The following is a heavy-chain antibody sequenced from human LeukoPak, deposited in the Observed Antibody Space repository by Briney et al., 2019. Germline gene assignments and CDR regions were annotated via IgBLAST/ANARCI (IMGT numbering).Heavy chain of an antibody. J-gene: IGHJ5*02. CDR2: ICSASNTI. CDR3: ARDGWFGDYNWFDP. CDR1: GFTFSSYS. Sequence: GESLRLSCAASGFTFSSYSMNWVRQAPGRRLEWVSYICSASNTIYYADSVKGRFIISRDNAKNSLNLQMNSLRVDDTAMYYCARDGWFGDYNWFDPWGQGTLVTVSS. V-gene: IGHV3-48*01. D-gene: IGHD3-10*01.